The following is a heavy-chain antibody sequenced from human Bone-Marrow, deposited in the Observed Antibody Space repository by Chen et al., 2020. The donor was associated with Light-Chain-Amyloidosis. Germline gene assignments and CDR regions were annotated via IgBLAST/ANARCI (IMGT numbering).Heavy chain of an antibody. D-gene: IGHD5-18*01. CDR3: AQLYSYGRPFKH. V-gene: IGHV3-30*02. Sequence: VRLVESGGGVVRPGGSLRLSCKVSGFVFTTYGFQWVRQAPGKGLEWVSFVRFDGSDKYYADSVKCRFTISRDDSKNTLYLQMNSLRPEDTAVYYCAQLYSYGRPFKHWGQGTLVSVSS. CDR2: VRFDGSDK. CDR1: GFVFTTYG. J-gene: IGHJ4*02.